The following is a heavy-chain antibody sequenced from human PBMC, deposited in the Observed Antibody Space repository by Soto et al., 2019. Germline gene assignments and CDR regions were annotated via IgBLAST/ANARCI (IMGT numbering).Heavy chain of an antibody. V-gene: IGHV1-18*01. D-gene: IGHD3-16*01. CDR2: ISAYTRNT. J-gene: IGHJ5*02. CDR1: GYTFTNYG. CDR3: ARMATFGSLNWFDP. Sequence: ASVKVSCKASGYTFTNYGVSWVRQAPGQRLEWMGWISAYTRNTNYAQMFQGRVTMTTDTSTSTAYMELRSLTSDDTAVYYCARMATFGSLNWFDPWGQGTLVTV.